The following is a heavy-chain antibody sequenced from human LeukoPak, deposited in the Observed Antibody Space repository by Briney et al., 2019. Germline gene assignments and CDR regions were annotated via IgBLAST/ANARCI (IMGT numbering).Heavy chain of an antibody. J-gene: IGHJ4*02. D-gene: IGHD1-14*01. V-gene: IGHV3-74*01. CDR3: ARSNQADDY. Sequence: GGSLRLSCAASGFTFSSYWLHWVRQAPGKGLVWVARINPGGSSITYADSVKGRFTISRDNAKNTLYLQMDSLRAEDTGVYYCARSNQADDYWGQGTLVTVSS. CDR1: GFTFSSYW. CDR2: INPGGSSI.